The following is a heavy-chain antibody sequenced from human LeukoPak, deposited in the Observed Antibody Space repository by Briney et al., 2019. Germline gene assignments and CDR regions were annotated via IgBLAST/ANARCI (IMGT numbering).Heavy chain of an antibody. CDR2: IYISGST. D-gene: IGHD3-22*01. V-gene: IGHV4-61*02. Sequence: SETLSLTCTVSGGSISSGTYYWSWIRQPAGKGLEWIGRIYISGSTNYNPSLKSRVTISVDTSKNQFSLKLSSVTAADTAVYYCARGGNYYDRSYAFDIWGQGTMVTVSS. CDR3: ARGGNYYDRSYAFDI. CDR1: GGSISSGTYY. J-gene: IGHJ3*02.